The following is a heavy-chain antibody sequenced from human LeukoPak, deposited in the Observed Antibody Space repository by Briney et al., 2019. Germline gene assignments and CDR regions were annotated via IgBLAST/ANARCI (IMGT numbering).Heavy chain of an antibody. CDR3: ARLAVLIKGYYYGMDV. Sequence: SETLSLTCTVSGGSISSSSYYWGWIRQPPGKGLEWIGSIYYSGSTYYNPSLKSRVTISVDRSKNQFSLKLSSVTAADTAVYYCARLAVLIKGYYYGMDVWGQGTTVTVSS. V-gene: IGHV4-39*07. CDR2: IYYSGST. J-gene: IGHJ6*02. CDR1: GGSISSSSYY. D-gene: IGHD2-8*01.